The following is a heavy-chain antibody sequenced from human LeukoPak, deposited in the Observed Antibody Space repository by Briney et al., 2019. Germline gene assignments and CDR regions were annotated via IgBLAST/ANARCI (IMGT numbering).Heavy chain of an antibody. CDR1: GYSISSAYY. V-gene: IGHV4-38-2*02. D-gene: IGHD3-10*01. CDR2: MYHSGST. Sequence: SETLSLTCSVSGYSISSAYYWGWIRQPPGKGLEWIGTMYHSGSTNYNPSLKSRVTISVDTSKNQFSLKLSSVTAADTAVYFCARVTESYGSGRRHNYYYYMDVWGKGTTVTISS. CDR3: ARVTESYGSGRRHNYYYYMDV. J-gene: IGHJ6*03.